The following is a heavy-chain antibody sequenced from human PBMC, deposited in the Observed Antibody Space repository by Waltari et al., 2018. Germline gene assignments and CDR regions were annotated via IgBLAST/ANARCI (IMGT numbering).Heavy chain of an antibody. CDR2: IYHSGGT. J-gene: IGHJ6*02. CDR3: ARDGPGPNYYYYGMDV. V-gene: IGHV4-4*02. CDR1: GGSISSSNW. Sequence: QVQLQESGPGLVKPSGTLSLPCAVSGGSISSSNWWRWVRQPPGKGLEWIGEIYHSGGTNYNPSLKSRVTISVDKSKNQFSLKLSSVTAADTAVYYCARDGPGPNYYYYGMDVWGQGTTVTVSS.